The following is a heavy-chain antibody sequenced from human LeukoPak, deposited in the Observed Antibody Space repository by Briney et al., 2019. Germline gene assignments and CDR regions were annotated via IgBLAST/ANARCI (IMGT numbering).Heavy chain of an antibody. D-gene: IGHD3-22*01. CDR3: ARDRAFDSSGYSN. J-gene: IGHJ4*02. CDR1: GFNFSSYG. Sequence: PGGSLRLSCAASGFNFSSYGMNWVRQAPGKGLEWVSYISSGSSTVYYADSVKGRFTISRDNAKNSLYLQMNSLGAEDTAVYYCARDRAFDSSGYSNWGQGTLVTVSS. CDR2: ISSGSSTV. V-gene: IGHV3-48*01.